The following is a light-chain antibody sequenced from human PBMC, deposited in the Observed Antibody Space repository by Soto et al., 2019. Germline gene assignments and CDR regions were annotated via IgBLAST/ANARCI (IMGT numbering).Light chain of an antibody. CDR1: QSVSKS. CDR3: QQGYSTPWT. CDR2: ESS. V-gene: IGKV1-39*01. Sequence: DIQRTQAPSTLSASVGGRVTITCLAMQSVSKSLAWYQLKPGKAPKVLIYESSLLQSGVPSRFSASGSGTDFTLTLNSLQPEDFATYYCQQGYSTPWTFGQGTKGDIK. J-gene: IGKJ1*01.